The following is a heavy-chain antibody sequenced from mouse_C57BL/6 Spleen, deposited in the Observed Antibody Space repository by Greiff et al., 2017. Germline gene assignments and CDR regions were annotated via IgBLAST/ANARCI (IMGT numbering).Heavy chain of an antibody. V-gene: IGHV7-3*01. CDR2: IRNKANGYTT. Sequence: EVHLVESGGGLVQPGGSLSLSCAASGFTFTDYYMSWVRQPPGKALEWLGFIRNKANGYTTEYSASVKGRFTISRDNSQSILYLQMNALRAEDSATYYCARELNYESYYAMDYWGQGTSVTVSS. D-gene: IGHD1-1*01. CDR1: GFTFTDYY. J-gene: IGHJ4*01. CDR3: ARELNYESYYAMDY.